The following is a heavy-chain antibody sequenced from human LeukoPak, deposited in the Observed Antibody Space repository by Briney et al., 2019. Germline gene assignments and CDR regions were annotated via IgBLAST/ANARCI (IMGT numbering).Heavy chain of an antibody. CDR1: GFTFSSYG. J-gene: IGHJ6*03. CDR3: ARAFYSSYYYMDV. CDR2: IRYDGSNK. V-gene: IGHV3-30*02. Sequence: PGGSLRLSCAASGFTFSSYGMHWVRQAPGKGLEWVAFIRYDGSNKYYADSVKGRFTISRDNSKNTLYLQMNSLRAEDTAVYYCARAFYSSYYYMDVWGKGTTVTVSS.